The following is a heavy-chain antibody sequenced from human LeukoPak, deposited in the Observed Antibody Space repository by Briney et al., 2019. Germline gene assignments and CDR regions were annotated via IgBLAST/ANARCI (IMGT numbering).Heavy chain of an antibody. D-gene: IGHD2-15*01. CDR3: AKDITLGGKESDAFDI. J-gene: IGHJ3*02. V-gene: IGHV3-53*05. Sequence: GGSLRLSCVASGFNFSSNYMSWIRQVPGKGPEWLSVIYRGGTTYYTNSVKGRFIISRDNAKNSLYLQMNSLRAEDMALYYCAKDITLGGKESDAFDIWGQGTMVTVSS. CDR2: IYRGGTT. CDR1: GFNFSSNY.